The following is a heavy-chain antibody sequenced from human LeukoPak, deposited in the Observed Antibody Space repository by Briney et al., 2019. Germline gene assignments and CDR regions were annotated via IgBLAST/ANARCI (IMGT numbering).Heavy chain of an antibody. CDR2: IYSGGST. J-gene: IGHJ4*02. D-gene: IGHD5-24*01. V-gene: IGHV3-66*01. CDR1: GFTVSSNY. CDR3: VRDGDDYNFDY. Sequence: GGSLRLSCAASGFTVSSNYMSWVRQAPGKGLEWVSVIYSGGSTYYADSVKGRFTISRDNARNTLYLQMYSLRAEDTAVYYCVRDGDDYNFDYWGPGSLVTVSS.